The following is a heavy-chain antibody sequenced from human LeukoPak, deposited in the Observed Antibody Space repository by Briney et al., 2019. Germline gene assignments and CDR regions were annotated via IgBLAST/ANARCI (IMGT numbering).Heavy chain of an antibody. CDR2: INHSGST. D-gene: IGHD3-9*01. CDR1: GGSFSGYY. Sequence: PSETLSLTCAVYGGSFSGYYWSWIRQPPGKGLEWIGEINHSGSTNYNPSLKSRVTISVDTSKNQFSLKLSSVTAADTAVYYCARRSLRYFDWLPAGLHNWFDPWGQGTLVTVSS. CDR3: ARRSLRYFDWLPAGLHNWFDP. V-gene: IGHV4-34*01. J-gene: IGHJ5*02.